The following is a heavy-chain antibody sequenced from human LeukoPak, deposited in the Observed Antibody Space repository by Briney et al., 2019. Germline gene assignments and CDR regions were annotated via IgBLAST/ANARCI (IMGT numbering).Heavy chain of an antibody. Sequence: GGSLRLSCAASGFTFSGFWMSWVRQAPGNGLEWVANINQDGSEKYYVDSVKGRFIISRDNAKSSLYLQMNSLRADDTAVYYCAKIYCGGGSCHSYFDSWGQGTLVTVSS. J-gene: IGHJ4*02. D-gene: IGHD2-15*01. V-gene: IGHV3-7*01. CDR3: AKIYCGGGSCHSYFDS. CDR2: INQDGSEK. CDR1: GFTFSGFW.